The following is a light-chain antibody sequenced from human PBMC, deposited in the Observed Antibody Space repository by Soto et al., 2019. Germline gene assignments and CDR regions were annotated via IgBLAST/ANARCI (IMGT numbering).Light chain of an antibody. CDR3: QKYDKRPIT. CDR1: QDINNY. Sequence: DIQMTQSPSSLSASVGDRVTISCQASQDINNYLNWFQQKPGKAPKLLIYDVLNLETGVPSRFSGSGSGAYFTLTSSSLQPEDIATYYCQKYDKRPITFGQGTRLEIK. J-gene: IGKJ5*01. CDR2: DVL. V-gene: IGKV1-33*01.